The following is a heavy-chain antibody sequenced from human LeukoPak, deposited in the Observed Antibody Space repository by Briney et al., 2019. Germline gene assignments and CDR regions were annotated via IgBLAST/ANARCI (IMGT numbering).Heavy chain of an antibody. Sequence: TGGSLRLSCAASGFTFSSYNMNWVRQAPGKGLEWVSSITTSSTYTFYADSVKGRFTVSRDNSKKTVSLQMHSLRREDTAVYYCVKDLLQWYKFDSWGQGTLVIVSS. J-gene: IGHJ4*02. CDR3: VKDLLQWYKFDS. CDR2: ITTSSTYT. V-gene: IGHV3-21*01. D-gene: IGHD4-23*01. CDR1: GFTFSSYN.